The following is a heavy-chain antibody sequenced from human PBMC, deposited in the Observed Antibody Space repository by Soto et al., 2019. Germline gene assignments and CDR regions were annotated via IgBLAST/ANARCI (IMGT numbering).Heavy chain of an antibody. D-gene: IGHD3-22*01. J-gene: IGHJ4*02. CDR1: GFTVSSNY. V-gene: IGHV3-53*01. CDR2: NYSGGST. CDR3: ARDTGYSRWGD. Sequence: PGGSLRLSCAASGFTVSSNYMSWVRQAPGKGLEWVSVNYSGGSTYYADSVKGRFTISRDNSKNTLYLQMNSLRAEYTAVYYCARDTGYSRWGDWGKGTLFTV.